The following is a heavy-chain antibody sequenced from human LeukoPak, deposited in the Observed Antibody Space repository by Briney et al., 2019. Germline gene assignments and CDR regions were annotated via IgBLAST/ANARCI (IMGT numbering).Heavy chain of an antibody. V-gene: IGHV4-59*01. D-gene: IGHD1-26*01. CDR1: GGSINTYY. CDR2: IYYSGIT. Sequence: SETLSLTCTVSGGSINTYYWNWIRQPPGKGLEWLGYIYYSGITNHSPSLKSRVTISVDTSKNQFSLKLSSVTAADTAVYYCARGRVGATDYFDYWGQGTLVTVSS. J-gene: IGHJ4*02. CDR3: ARGRVGATDYFDY.